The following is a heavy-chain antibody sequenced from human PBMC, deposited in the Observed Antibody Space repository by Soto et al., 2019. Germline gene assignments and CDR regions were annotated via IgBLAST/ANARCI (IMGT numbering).Heavy chain of an antibody. D-gene: IGHD3-3*02. CDR2: VYYGGAIFYSGNI. CDR1: GDCISSSNSH. J-gene: IGHJ3*02. V-gene: IGHV4-39*01. CDR3: VRYHRINMKPYPPAGFHI. Sequence: SETLSLTCTVAGDCISSSNSHWGWTRQPPGKGLEYIGSVYYGGAIFYSGNIYYNPSLKSRVTISVDTSKNQFSLRLSSVTAADTGVYYCVRYHRINMKPYPPAGFHIRGQGTMVTVS.